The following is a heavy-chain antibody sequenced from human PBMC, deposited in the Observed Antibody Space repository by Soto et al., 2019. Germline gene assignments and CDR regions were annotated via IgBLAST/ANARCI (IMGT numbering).Heavy chain of an antibody. V-gene: IGHV4-30-2*01. Sequence: PSETLSLTCAVSGGSISSGGYSWSWIRQPPGKGLEWIGYIYHSGSTYYNPSLKSRVTISVDTSKNQFSLKLSSVTAADTAVYYCARSEGSMVRGVSGLLDYWGKGTLVTVSS. CDR1: GGSISSGGYS. J-gene: IGHJ4*02. CDR2: IYHSGST. D-gene: IGHD3-10*01. CDR3: ARSEGSMVRGVSGLLDY.